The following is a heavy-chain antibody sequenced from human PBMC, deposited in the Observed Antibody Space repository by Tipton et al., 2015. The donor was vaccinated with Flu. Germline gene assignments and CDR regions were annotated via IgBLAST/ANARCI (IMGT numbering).Heavy chain of an antibody. J-gene: IGHJ6*02. CDR3: AREGVQLWLRRGYYYYGMDV. D-gene: IGHD5-18*01. CDR2: INHSGST. CDR1: GGSFSGYY. Sequence: GLVKPSETLSLTCAVYGGSFSGYYWSWIRQPPGKGLEWIGEINHSGSTNYNPSLKSRVTISVDTSKNQFSLKLSSVTAADTAVYYCAREGVQLWLRRGYYYYGMDVWGQGTTVTVSS. V-gene: IGHV4-34*01.